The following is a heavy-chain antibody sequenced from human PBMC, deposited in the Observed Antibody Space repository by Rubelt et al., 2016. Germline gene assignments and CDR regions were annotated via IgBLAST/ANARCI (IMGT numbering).Heavy chain of an antibody. CDR3: ARDRYGDHISDGFDI. Sequence: QVHLVESGGGVVQPGRSLRLSCAASGFTFSNYAMHWVRQAPGKGLEWAAVISYDGSNKYYADSVKGRFTISRDNSKNTLYLQMNGLVAEDTALYYWARDRYGDHISDGFDIWGQGTMVTVSS. V-gene: IGHV3-30*04. CDR2: ISYDGSNK. D-gene: IGHD4-17*01. CDR1: GFTFSNYA. J-gene: IGHJ3*02.